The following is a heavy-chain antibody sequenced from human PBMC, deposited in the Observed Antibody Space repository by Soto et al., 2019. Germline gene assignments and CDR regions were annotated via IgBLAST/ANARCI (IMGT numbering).Heavy chain of an antibody. D-gene: IGHD3-10*01. CDR3: TRAYYYGAQEY. Sequence: PSETLSLTCTVSGGSISNNRYNWGWICQPPGKGLEWIASVYYSGSTYYNPSLKSRVTTSVDTSKNQFSLKLSSVTAADTAVYHCTRAYYYGAQEYWGQGTLVTVSS. J-gene: IGHJ4*02. V-gene: IGHV4-39*01. CDR1: GGSISNNRYN. CDR2: VYYSGST.